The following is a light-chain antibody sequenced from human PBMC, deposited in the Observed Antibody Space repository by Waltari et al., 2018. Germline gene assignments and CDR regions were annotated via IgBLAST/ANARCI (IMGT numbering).Light chain of an antibody. V-gene: IGKV1-12*01. J-gene: IGKJ4*01. CDR3: QQGESFPLT. Sequence: DIQMTQSPSSVSASVGDRVTITCRAGQNINNWLAWYQQKPGKAPKLLISAASSLQSGVPSRFSGSGSGTVYTLTISSRQPEDFATYSCQQGESFPLTFAGGTKVE. CDR2: AAS. CDR1: QNINNW.